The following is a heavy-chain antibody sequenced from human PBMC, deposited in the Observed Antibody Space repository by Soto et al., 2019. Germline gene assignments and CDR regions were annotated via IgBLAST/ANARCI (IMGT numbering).Heavy chain of an antibody. D-gene: IGHD3-10*01. CDR3: ARSFITMVRGVNAQYGMDV. V-gene: IGHV5-51*01. J-gene: IGHJ6*02. CDR2: IYPGDSDT. Sequence: GESLKISCKGSGYSFTSYWIGWVRQMPGKGLEWMGIIYPGDSDTRYSPSFQGQVTISADKSISTAYLQWSSLKASDTAMYYCARSFITMVRGVNAQYGMDVWGQGTTVTVSS. CDR1: GYSFTSYW.